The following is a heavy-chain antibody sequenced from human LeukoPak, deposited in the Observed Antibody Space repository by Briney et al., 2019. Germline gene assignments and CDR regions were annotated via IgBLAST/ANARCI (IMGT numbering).Heavy chain of an antibody. CDR3: ARRSVWSGYFDY. Sequence: PSETLSLTCAVSGYSISSGYYWGWIRQPPGKGLEWIGSIYYSGSTYYNPSLKSRVTISVDTSKNQFSLKLSSVTAADTAVYYCARRSVWSGYFDYWGQGTLVTVSS. J-gene: IGHJ4*02. D-gene: IGHD3-3*01. CDR2: IYYSGST. CDR1: GYSISSGYY. V-gene: IGHV4-38-2*01.